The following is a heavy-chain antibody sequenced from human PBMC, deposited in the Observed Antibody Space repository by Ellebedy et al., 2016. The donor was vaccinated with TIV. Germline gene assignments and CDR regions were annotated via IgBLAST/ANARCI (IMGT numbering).Heavy chain of an antibody. D-gene: IGHD1-14*01. J-gene: IGHJ4*02. CDR3: AREAGPNGYFDY. Sequence: PGGSLRLSCEVSGFTFQTYAMQWVRQAPGKGLEHVAGISDHGRGKYYGDSVKGRFAISRDNSKSVLYRQMGRLRADDMAIYFCAREAGPNGYFDYWGRGTPVIVS. CDR1: GFTFQTYA. CDR2: ISDHGRGK. V-gene: IGHV3-64*02.